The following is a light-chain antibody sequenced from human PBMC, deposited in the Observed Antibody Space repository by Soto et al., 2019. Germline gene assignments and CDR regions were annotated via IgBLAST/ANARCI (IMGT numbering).Light chain of an antibody. CDR2: AAS. CDR1: QRIGTW. V-gene: IGKV1-12*01. Sequence: DIQMTQSPSTVSASVGDGVTITCRASQRIGTWLAWFQQKPGKAPKLLISAASTLQSGVPSRFSGSGSWTDFTLTITNLPPEDVETYYCQQANSFPLTFGPGTKVDIK. J-gene: IGKJ3*01. CDR3: QQANSFPLT.